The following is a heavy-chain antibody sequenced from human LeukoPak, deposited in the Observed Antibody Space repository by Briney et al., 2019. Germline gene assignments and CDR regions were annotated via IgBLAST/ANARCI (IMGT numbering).Heavy chain of an antibody. Sequence: ASVKVSCKASGYTFTSYGISWVRQAPGQGLEWMGLISAYNGNTNYAQKLQGRVTMTTDTSTSTPYMELRSLRSEHTAVYYCARSPGGDDHWGQVPLVTVSS. J-gene: IGHJ4*02. D-gene: IGHD3-16*01. CDR1: GYTFTSYG. CDR3: ARSPGGDDH. CDR2: ISAYNGNT. V-gene: IGHV1-18*01.